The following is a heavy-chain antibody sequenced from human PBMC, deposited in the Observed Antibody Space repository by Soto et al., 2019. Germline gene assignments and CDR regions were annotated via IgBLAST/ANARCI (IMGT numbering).Heavy chain of an antibody. J-gene: IGHJ4*02. Sequence: QITLKESGPTLVKPTQTLTLTCTFSGFSLSTSGVGVGWIRQPPGKALEWLALIYWDDDKRYSPSLKSRLTITKDTSKNQVVLTMTNMDPVDTATYVCAHRQTYCGGDCYSGFDYWGKGTLVTVSS. V-gene: IGHV2-5*02. CDR2: IYWDDDK. D-gene: IGHD2-21*02. CDR3: AHRQTYCGGDCYSGFDY. CDR1: GFSLSTSGVG.